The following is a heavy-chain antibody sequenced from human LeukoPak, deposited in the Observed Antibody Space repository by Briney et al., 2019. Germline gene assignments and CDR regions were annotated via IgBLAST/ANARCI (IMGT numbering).Heavy chain of an antibody. CDR2: IYYSGST. Sequence: PSETLSLTCTVSGGSISSSSYYWGWIRQPPGKGLEWIGSIYYSGSTYYNPSLKSRVTISVDTPKNQFSLKLSSVTAADTAVYYCARHPRAENWYFDLWGRGTLVTVSS. CDR1: GGSISSSSYY. CDR3: ARHPRAENWYFDL. V-gene: IGHV4-39*01. J-gene: IGHJ2*01.